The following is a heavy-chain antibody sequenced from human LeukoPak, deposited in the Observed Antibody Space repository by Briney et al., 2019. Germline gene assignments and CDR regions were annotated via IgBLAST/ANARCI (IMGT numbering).Heavy chain of an antibody. Sequence: GESLKISCRGSGDSFTSYWIDWVRQMPGKGLEWMGVIYPGDSDTRYSPSFQGQVTISADKSISTAYLQWSSLKASDTAMYYCARVGSYYDSSGYYGHYYFDYWGQGTLVTVSS. V-gene: IGHV5-51*01. CDR1: GDSFTSYW. D-gene: IGHD3-22*01. CDR2: IYPGDSDT. CDR3: ARVGSYYDSSGYYGHYYFDY. J-gene: IGHJ4*02.